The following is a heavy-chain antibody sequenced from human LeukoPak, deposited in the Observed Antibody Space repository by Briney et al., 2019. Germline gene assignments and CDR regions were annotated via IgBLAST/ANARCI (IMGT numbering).Heavy chain of an antibody. CDR1: GGSISSYY. CDR3: ARGYSALYSYEFVPYYYGMDV. Sequence: PSETLSLTCTVSGGSISSYYWSWIRQPPGKGLEWIGYIYYSGSTNYNPSLKSRVTISVHTSKNQFSLKLSSVTAADTAVYYCARGYSALYSYEFVPYYYGMDVWGQGTTVTVSS. V-gene: IGHV4-59*01. CDR2: IYYSGST. J-gene: IGHJ6*02. D-gene: IGHD5-18*01.